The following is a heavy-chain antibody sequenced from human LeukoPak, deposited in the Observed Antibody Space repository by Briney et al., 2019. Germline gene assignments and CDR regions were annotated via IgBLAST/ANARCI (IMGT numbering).Heavy chain of an antibody. CDR3: ARDLSGDLRYFDY. Sequence: VASVRVSCKASGGTFSSYAISWVRQAPGQGLEWMRRIIPILGIANYAQKFQGRVTITADKSTSTAYMELSSLRSEDTAVYYCARDLSGDLRYFDYWGQGTLVTVSS. D-gene: IGHD4-17*01. CDR1: GGTFSSYA. J-gene: IGHJ4*02. V-gene: IGHV1-69*04. CDR2: IIPILGIA.